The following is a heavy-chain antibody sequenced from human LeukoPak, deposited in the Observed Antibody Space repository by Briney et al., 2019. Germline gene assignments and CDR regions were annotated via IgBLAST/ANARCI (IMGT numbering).Heavy chain of an antibody. CDR3: AKDLQSITMIVVVMGDY. D-gene: IGHD3-22*01. J-gene: IGHJ4*02. CDR2: TNWNGGST. Sequence: GGSLRLSCVASGFTFDDYGMGWVRQVPGKGLEWGSGTNWNGGSTGYADSVKGRFTISRDNAKNSLYLQMNSLRAEDTAVYYCAKDLQSITMIVVVMGDYWGQGTLVTVSS. CDR1: GFTFDDYG. V-gene: IGHV3-20*04.